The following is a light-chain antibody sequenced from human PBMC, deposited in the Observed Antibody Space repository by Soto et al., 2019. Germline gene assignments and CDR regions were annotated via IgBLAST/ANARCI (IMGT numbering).Light chain of an antibody. V-gene: IGKV3-15*01. CDR2: AAS. CDR1: QSVSSN. J-gene: IGKJ2*01. Sequence: EIVMTQSPATLSVSPGERATLSCRASQSVSSNLAWYQQKPGEAPRLLIYAASTRATGIPARFSGSGSGTEFTLIISSLQSEDFAAYYCQQYNKWPPYTFGQGTKLEIK. CDR3: QQYNKWPPYT.